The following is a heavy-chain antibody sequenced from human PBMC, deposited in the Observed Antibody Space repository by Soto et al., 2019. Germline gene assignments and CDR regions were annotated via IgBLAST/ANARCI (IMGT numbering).Heavy chain of an antibody. CDR3: AKDGSGSYYFIDY. CDR1: GFTFSSYG. CDR2: ISYDGSNK. Sequence: GSLRLSCAASGFTFSSYGMHWVRQAPGKGLEWVAVISYDGSNKYYADSVKGRFTISRDNSKNTLYLQMNSLRAEDTAVYYCAKDGSGSYYFIDYWGQGTLVTVSS. J-gene: IGHJ4*02. D-gene: IGHD1-26*01. V-gene: IGHV3-30*18.